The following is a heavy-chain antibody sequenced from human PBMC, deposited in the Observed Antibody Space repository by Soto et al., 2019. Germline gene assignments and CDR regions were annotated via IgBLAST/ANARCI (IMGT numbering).Heavy chain of an antibody. D-gene: IGHD3-3*01. CDR3: ARGVDFWSGYHFDY. CDR1: GYTFTGYY. V-gene: IGHV1-2*04. Sequence: XVKVSCKASGYTFTGYYMHGVRQAPGQGLEWMGWINPNSGGTNYAQKFQGWVTMTRDTSISTAYMELRRLRSDDTAVYYCARGVDFWSGYHFDYWGQGTLVTVSS. J-gene: IGHJ4*02. CDR2: INPNSGGT.